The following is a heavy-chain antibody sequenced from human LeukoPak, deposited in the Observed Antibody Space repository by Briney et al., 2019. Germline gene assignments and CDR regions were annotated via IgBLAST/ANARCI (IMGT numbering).Heavy chain of an antibody. CDR3: ARGGVTTAHLDY. CDR2: IYTSGST. J-gene: IGHJ4*02. D-gene: IGHD4-11*01. Sequence: SEALSLTCTVSGGSISSYYWSWIRQPAGKGLEWIGRIYTSGSTNYNPSLKSRVTMSVDTSKNQFSLKLSSVTAADTAVYYCARGGVTTAHLDYWGQGTLVTVSS. V-gene: IGHV4-4*07. CDR1: GGSISSYY.